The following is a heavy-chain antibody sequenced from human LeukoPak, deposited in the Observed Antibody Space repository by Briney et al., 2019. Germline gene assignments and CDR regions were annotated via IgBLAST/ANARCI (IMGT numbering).Heavy chain of an antibody. Sequence: GGSLRLSCAASGSTFSSYAMSWVRQARGKGLEWVSAISGSGGSTYYADSVKGRFTISRDNSKNTLYLQMNSLRAEDTAVYYCVVTSAPSIAAAGIPIDYWGQGTLVTVSS. CDR1: GSTFSSYA. D-gene: IGHD6-13*01. CDR2: ISGSGGST. CDR3: VVTSAPSIAAAGIPIDY. V-gene: IGHV3-23*01. J-gene: IGHJ4*02.